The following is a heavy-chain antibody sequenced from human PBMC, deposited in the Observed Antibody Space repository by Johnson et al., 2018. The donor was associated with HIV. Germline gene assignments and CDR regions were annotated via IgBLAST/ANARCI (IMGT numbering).Heavy chain of an antibody. J-gene: IGHJ3*02. V-gene: IGHV3-30-3*01. CDR1: GFTFSSYA. CDR2: ISYDGSNK. Sequence: QVQLVESGGDVVQPGRSLRLSCAASGFTFSSYAMHWVRQAPGKGLEWVAVISYDGSNKYYADSVKGRFTISRDNSKNTLYLQMDSLRTDDTAMYYCAKDSFYSGSYGDHDAFDIWGQGTMVTVSS. CDR3: AKDSFYSGSYGDHDAFDI. D-gene: IGHD1-26*01.